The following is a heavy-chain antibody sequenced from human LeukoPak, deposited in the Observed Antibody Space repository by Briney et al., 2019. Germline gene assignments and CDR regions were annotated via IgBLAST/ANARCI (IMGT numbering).Heavy chain of an antibody. V-gene: IGHV3-21*06. D-gene: IGHD3-10*01. CDR2: ISSSSSYI. J-gene: IGHJ6*02. Sequence: GGSLRLSCAASGFTFSSYSMNWVRQAPGKGLEWVSSISSSSSYIYYADSVKGRFTISRDNAKNSLYLQMNSLRAVDTAVYYGARGGVSYGMDVWGQGTTVTVSS. CDR1: GFTFSSYS. CDR3: ARGGVSYGMDV.